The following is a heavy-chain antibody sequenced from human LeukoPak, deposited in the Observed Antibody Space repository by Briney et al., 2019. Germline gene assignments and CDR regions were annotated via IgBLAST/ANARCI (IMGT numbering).Heavy chain of an antibody. J-gene: IGHJ6*03. CDR3: ARTRGYCSSTSCSYYYYYYMDV. V-gene: IGHV3-74*01. CDR2: ISSDGSST. Sequence: GGSLRLSCAASGFTFTSYWMHWVRQAPGKGLVWVSCISSDGSSTNYAHSAKGRFTISRDNAKNTLYLQMNSLRAEDTAVYYCARTRGYCSSTSCSYYYYYYMDVWGKGTTVTVSS. CDR1: GFTFTSYW. D-gene: IGHD2-2*03.